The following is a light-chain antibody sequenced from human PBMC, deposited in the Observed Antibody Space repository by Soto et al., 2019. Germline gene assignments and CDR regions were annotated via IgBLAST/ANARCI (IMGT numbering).Light chain of an antibody. J-gene: IGLJ3*02. CDR1: SSNIGSNT. CDR3: SAWDDSLNANWV. V-gene: IGLV1-44*01. Sequence: QSVLTQPASASGTAGQRVTISCSGSSSNIGSNTVNWYQQLPGTAPKLLIYSNNQRPSGVPDRFSGSKSGTSASLAISGLQSEDEAEYYCSAWDDSLNANWVFGGGTKLTV. CDR2: SNN.